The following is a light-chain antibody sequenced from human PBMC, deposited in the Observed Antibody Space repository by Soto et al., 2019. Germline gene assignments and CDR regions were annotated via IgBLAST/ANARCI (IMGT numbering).Light chain of an antibody. J-gene: IGKJ3*01. Sequence: DIQMTQSPSSLSASVGDRVTITCRASQSISSYLNWYQQKPGKAPKLLIYATSSLQSGVPSRFSGSGSGTDFTLTISSLQPGDFATYYCQQTYSTPFTFGPGTKVDIK. CDR3: QQTYSTPFT. CDR1: QSISSY. CDR2: ATS. V-gene: IGKV1-39*01.